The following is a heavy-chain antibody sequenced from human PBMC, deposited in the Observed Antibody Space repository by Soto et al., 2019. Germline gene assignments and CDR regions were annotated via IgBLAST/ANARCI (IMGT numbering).Heavy chain of an antibody. CDR2: IYYSGST. CDR3: ARGLYCSGGSCYDRSYYMDV. Sequence: QVQLQESGPGLVKPSETLSLTCTVSGGSISSYYWSWIRQPPGKGLEWIGYIYYSGSTNYNPSLKSRVTISVDTSKNQFSLKLSSVTAADTAVYYCARGLYCSGGSCYDRSYYMDVWGKGTTVTVSS. V-gene: IGHV4-59*01. D-gene: IGHD2-15*01. CDR1: GGSISSYY. J-gene: IGHJ6*03.